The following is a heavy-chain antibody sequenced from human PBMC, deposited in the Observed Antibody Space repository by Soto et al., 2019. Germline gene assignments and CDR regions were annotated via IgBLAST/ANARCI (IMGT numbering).Heavy chain of an antibody. J-gene: IGHJ4*02. Sequence: PGGSLRLSCAASGFSFSSHGMHWVRQAPGKGLEWVAVIWYDGRNKYYADSGKGRFTISRDNSKNTLYLQMNGLRAEDTAGYYCARGNGHSNGRIDYWGQGTLVTVSS. D-gene: IGHD5-18*01. CDR1: GFSFSSHG. CDR2: IWYDGRNK. CDR3: ARGNGHSNGRIDY. V-gene: IGHV3-33*01.